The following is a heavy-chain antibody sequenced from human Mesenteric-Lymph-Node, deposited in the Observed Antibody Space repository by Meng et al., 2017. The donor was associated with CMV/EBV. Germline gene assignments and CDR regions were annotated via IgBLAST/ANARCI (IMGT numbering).Heavy chain of an antibody. CDR1: GFTFKNYG. J-gene: IGHJ6*02. V-gene: IGHV3-30*02. CDR3: AKDQGDIVETVSWGLHYFGVHV. CDR2: VRFDGRTK. D-gene: IGHD5-12*01. Sequence: GESLKISCAASGFTFKNYGMHWVRQTPGKGLEWVAFVRFDGRTKYYADSVKGRFSISRDDPVNTLYLRLNSLRAEDTAIYYCAKDQGDIVETVSWGLHYFGVHVWGQGTTVTVSS.